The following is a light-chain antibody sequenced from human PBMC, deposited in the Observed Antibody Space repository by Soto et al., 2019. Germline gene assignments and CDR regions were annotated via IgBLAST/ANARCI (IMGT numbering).Light chain of an antibody. CDR2: EVS. CDR3: SSYTSSGTLGLYV. CDR1: SSDVGGYNC. J-gene: IGLJ1*01. V-gene: IGLV2-14*01. Sequence: QSALAQPASVSGSPGQSITISCTGTSSDVGGYNCVSWYQQHPGKAPKLMICEVSNRPSGVSNRFSGSKSGNTASLTISGLQAEDEADYYCSSYTSSGTLGLYVFGTGTKVTVL.